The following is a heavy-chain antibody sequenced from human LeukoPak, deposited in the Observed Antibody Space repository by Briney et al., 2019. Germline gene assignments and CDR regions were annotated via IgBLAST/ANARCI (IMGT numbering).Heavy chain of an antibody. J-gene: IGHJ5*02. CDR1: GYSFTSYW. D-gene: IGHD2-15*01. V-gene: IGHV5-51*01. CDR2: IYPGDSAT. Sequence: GESLKISCKGSGYSFTSYWICWVRQMPGKGLEWMGIIYPGDSATSYSQSFQGQVTISADKSSSTAYLQWSSLKASDTAMYYCARGELGYCSGGSCYRFDPWGQGTLVTVSS. CDR3: ARGELGYCSGGSCYRFDP.